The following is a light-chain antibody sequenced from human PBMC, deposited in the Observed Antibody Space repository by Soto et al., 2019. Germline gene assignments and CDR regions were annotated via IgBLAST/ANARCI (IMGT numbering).Light chain of an antibody. V-gene: IGKV1-5*03. Sequence: DIQMTQSPSTLSASVGDRVTITCRASQSISSWLAWYQQKPGKAPKLLIYKASSLESGVPSRFSGSGSGTEFTLTISSLQPDDFATYYCQQYNRGNTFGQGTKLEIK. CDR1: QSISSW. CDR3: QQYNRGNT. CDR2: KAS. J-gene: IGKJ2*01.